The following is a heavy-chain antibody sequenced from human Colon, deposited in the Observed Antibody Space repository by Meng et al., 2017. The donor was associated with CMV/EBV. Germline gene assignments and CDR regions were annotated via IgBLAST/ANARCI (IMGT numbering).Heavy chain of an antibody. Sequence: VQLVEGGGGLVHPGGSVGLSCAASGFAFSGFWMHWVRQAPGVRLVWVSRTNDDGTITHYADSVKGQFTISRDNAENTLYLQMNSLRAEDTAVYYCARDLSGASDFWGQGTLVTVSS. CDR1: GFAFSGFW. D-gene: IGHD7-27*01. CDR2: TNDDGTIT. CDR3: ARDLSGASDF. V-gene: IGHV3-74*01. J-gene: IGHJ4*02.